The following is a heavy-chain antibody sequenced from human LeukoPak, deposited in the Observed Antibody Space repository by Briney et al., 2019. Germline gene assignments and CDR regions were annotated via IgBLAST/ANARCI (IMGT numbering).Heavy chain of an antibody. CDR1: GGSFSGYY. V-gene: IGHV4-34*01. J-gene: IGHJ6*03. CDR2: INHSGST. CDR3: ARARDLVVVGYYMDV. Sequence: PSETLSLTCAVYGGSFSGYYWSWIRQPPGKGLEWIGEINHSGSTNYNPSLKSRVTISVDTSKNQFSLKLSSVTAADTAVYYGARARDLVVVGYYMDVWGKGTTVTVSS. D-gene: IGHD2-15*01.